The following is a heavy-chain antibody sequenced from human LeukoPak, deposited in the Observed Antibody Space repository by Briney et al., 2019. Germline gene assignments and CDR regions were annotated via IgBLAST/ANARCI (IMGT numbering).Heavy chain of an antibody. V-gene: IGHV4-30-4*01. Sequence: PSETLSLTCTVSGGSISSGDYYWSWIRQPPGKGLEWIGYIYYSGSTYYNPSLKSRVTISVDTSKNQFSLKLSSVTAADTAVYYCARERVGALFDHWGQGTLVTVSS. CDR3: ARERVGALFDH. CDR1: GGSISSGDYY. CDR2: IYYSGST. J-gene: IGHJ4*02. D-gene: IGHD1-26*01.